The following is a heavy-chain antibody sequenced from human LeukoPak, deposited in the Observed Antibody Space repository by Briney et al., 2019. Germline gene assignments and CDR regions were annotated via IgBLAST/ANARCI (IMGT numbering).Heavy chain of an antibody. CDR3: AXXXXXXTXXXCSSYYYYYXDV. Sequence: PSETLSLTCAVSGYSISSGYYWGWIRQPPGKGLEWLGSIYHSGSTYYNPSLKSRVTISVDTAKNHFSLKLRSVTAADTAVYYCAXXXXXXTXXXCSSYYYYYXDVWGKGTTVTVSS. CDR1: GYSISSGYY. V-gene: IGHV4-38-2*02. D-gene: IGHD2-8*01. CDR2: IYHSGST. J-gene: IGHJ6*03.